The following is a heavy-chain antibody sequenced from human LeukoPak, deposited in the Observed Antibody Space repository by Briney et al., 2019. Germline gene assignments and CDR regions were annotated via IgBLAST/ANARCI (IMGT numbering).Heavy chain of an antibody. J-gene: IGHJ5*01. V-gene: IGHV3-23*01. CDR3: AKGPISESKGWFDP. D-gene: IGHD3-3*01. CDR2: ISGSGGST. Sequence: GDSLRLSCAASGFTLSIYAVSDVRQAPGKGLEGVLAISGSGGSTYYADSVKGRFTISRDTSKSTLCLQMNSLRAKDTAVDFCAKGPISESKGWFDPWGQGTLVTVSS. CDR1: GFTLSIYA.